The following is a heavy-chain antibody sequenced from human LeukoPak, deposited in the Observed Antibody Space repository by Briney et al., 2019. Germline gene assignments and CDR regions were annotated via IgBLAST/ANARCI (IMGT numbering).Heavy chain of an antibody. CDR1: GYTFTGYY. D-gene: IGHD6-6*01. CDR2: INPNSGGT. V-gene: IGHV1-2*02. Sequence: ASVKVSCKASGYTFTGYYMHWVRQAPGQGLEWTGWINPNSGGTNYAQKFQGRVTMTRDTSISTAYMELSRLRSDDTAVYYCARDRQSARYFDLWGRGTLVTVSS. J-gene: IGHJ2*01. CDR3: ARDRQSARYFDL.